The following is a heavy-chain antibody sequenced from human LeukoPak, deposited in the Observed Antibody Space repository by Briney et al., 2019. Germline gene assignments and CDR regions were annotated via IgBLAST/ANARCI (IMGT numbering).Heavy chain of an antibody. CDR2: IIPIFGTA. D-gene: IGHD1-26*01. J-gene: IGHJ3*02. V-gene: IGHV1-69*13. Sequence: GASVNVSCKASGGTFSNYAISWVRPAPGQGLEWVGGIIPIFGTANYAQKFQGRVTITADESTSTAYMELSSLRSEDTAVYYCARPGDSGSYYRVRGAFDIWGQGTMVTVSS. CDR1: GGTFSNYA. CDR3: ARPGDSGSYYRVRGAFDI.